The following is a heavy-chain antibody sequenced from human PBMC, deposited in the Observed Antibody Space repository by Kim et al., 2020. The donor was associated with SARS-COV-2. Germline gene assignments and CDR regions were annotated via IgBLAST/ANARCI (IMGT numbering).Heavy chain of an antibody. Sequence: GGSLRLSCAASEFTFRIYAMHWVRQAPGKGLEWLAAISYDGYNKYYADSVKGRFTISRDNSKNTLFLQMNSLRAEDTAVYYCATEQDKYSSDWSSFDYWGQGTLVTVSS. J-gene: IGHJ4*02. D-gene: IGHD6-19*01. CDR1: EFTFRIYA. CDR2: ISYDGYNK. CDR3: ATEQDKYSSDWSSFDY. V-gene: IGHV3-30-3*01.